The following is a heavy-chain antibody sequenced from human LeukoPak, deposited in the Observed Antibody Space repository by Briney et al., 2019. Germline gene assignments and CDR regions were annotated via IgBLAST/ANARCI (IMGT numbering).Heavy chain of an antibody. D-gene: IGHD5-18*01. CDR1: ATFRFTFSNSG. V-gene: IGHV3-30*02. J-gene: IGHJ3*02. CDR3: ARDGDTAMADDAFDI. CDR2: IQYDGIAQ. Sequence: PGGSLRLSCAASATFRFTFSNSGFHWVRQAPGKGLEWLTFIQYDGIAQYFADSVKGRFTISRDNSKKTVYLQMNSLRAEDTAVYYCARDGDTAMADDAFDIWGQGTMVTVSS.